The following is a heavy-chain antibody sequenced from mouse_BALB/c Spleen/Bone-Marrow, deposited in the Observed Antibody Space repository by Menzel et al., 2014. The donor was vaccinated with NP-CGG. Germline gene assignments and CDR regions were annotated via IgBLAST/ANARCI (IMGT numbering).Heavy chain of an antibody. CDR3: ARGGISVDY. J-gene: IGHJ2*01. Sequence: QVQLKEFGAELVRPGSSVKISCESSGYVFSTYWINWVKQRPGQGLEWIGQIYPGDGDTDYNGKFKDKATLTADKSSNTAYMQLSSLTPEDSAVYFCARGGISVDYWGQGTTLTVSS. V-gene: IGHV1-80*01. CDR1: GYVFSTYW. CDR2: IYPGDGDT.